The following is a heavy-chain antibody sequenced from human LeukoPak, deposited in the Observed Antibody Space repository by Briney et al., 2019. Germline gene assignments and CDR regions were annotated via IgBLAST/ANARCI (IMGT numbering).Heavy chain of an antibody. CDR2: IYYSGST. CDR1: GGSISSFY. Sequence: SETLSLTCTVSGGSISSFYWSWIRQPPGKGLEWIGSIYYSGSTYYNPSLKSRVTISVDTSKNQFSLKLSSVTAADTAVYYCARLYWFDPWGQGTLVTVSS. V-gene: IGHV4-39*01. CDR3: ARLYWFDP. J-gene: IGHJ5*02.